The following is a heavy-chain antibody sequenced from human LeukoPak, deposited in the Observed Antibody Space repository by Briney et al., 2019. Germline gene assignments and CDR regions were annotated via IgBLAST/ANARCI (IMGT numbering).Heavy chain of an antibody. CDR1: GFTFSSYT. V-gene: IGHV3-21*01. CDR3: ARASGAWYSSGWYYFDY. J-gene: IGHJ4*02. D-gene: IGHD6-19*01. Sequence: GGSLRLSCAASGFTFSSYTMNWVRQAPGKGLEWVSSITSSSSYFYYADSLKGRFTISRDNAKNSLYLQMNSLRAEDTAVYYCARASGAWYSSGWYYFDYWGQGTLVTVSS. CDR2: ITSSSSYF.